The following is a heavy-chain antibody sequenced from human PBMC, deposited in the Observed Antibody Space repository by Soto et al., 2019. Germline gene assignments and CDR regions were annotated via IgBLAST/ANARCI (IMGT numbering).Heavy chain of an antibody. CDR2: IISNGVGT. Sequence: EVQLAESGGGLAQPGGSLRLSCAASGFTLSGYAMDWVRQAPGKGLEYVSGIISNGVGTYYADSVQGRFTIFRDNSKNTVYLQMGSLRPEDMAVYYCARRARPDFYYMDVWGKGTTVTVSS. D-gene: IGHD6-6*01. J-gene: IGHJ6*03. V-gene: IGHV3-64*07. CDR1: GFTLSGYA. CDR3: ARRARPDFYYMDV.